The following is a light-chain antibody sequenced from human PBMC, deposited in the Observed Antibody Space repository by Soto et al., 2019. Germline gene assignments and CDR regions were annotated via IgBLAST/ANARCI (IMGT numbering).Light chain of an antibody. V-gene: IGKV3-11*01. CDR3: QHRINWPLT. Sequence: SPATLSLSPGERATLSCRASQTVSNYLLWYQQKPGQAPRLLIYDASNRATGIPARFSGSGSETDFTLTISSLEPEDVAVYYCQHRINWPLTFGQGTRLAIK. CDR2: DAS. J-gene: IGKJ5*01. CDR1: QTVSNY.